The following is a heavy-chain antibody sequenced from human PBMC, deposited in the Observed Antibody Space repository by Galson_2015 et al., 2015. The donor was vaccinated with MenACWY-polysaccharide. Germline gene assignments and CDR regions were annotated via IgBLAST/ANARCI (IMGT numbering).Heavy chain of an antibody. CDR1: GVTFSNYG. Sequence: SLRLSCAASGVTFSNYGMHWVRQAPGKGLEWVAVISYDGGTKYYADSLKGRFTISRDKSRNTLYLQMDSLRPEDTAVYFCAREGDTYRSGRYGSWGQGTLVTVSS. V-gene: IGHV3-30*03. CDR2: ISYDGGTK. D-gene: IGHD6-13*01. J-gene: IGHJ4*02. CDR3: AREGDTYRSGRYGS.